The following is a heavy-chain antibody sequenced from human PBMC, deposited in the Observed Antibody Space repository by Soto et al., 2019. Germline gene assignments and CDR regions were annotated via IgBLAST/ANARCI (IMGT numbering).Heavy chain of an antibody. CDR2: INPSGGST. J-gene: IGHJ4*02. CDR3: AMYSSSWHYYFDY. Sequence: QVQLVQSGAEVKKPGASVKVSCKASGYTFTSYYMHWVRQAPGQGLEWMGIINPSGGSTSYAQKFQGRVTMTSDTSTSTVYMELSSLRSEDTAVYYCAMYSSSWHYYFDYWGQGTLVTVSS. V-gene: IGHV1-46*03. D-gene: IGHD6-13*01. CDR1: GYTFTSYY.